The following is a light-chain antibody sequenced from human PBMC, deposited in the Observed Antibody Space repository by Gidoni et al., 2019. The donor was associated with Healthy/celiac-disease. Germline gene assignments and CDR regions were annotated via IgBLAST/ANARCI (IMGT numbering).Light chain of an antibody. CDR2: LGS. J-gene: IGKJ2*01. V-gene: IGKV2-28*01. CDR1: QSLLHSNGYNN. Sequence: DLGMTHFALSLPVTPGEPASISCRSSQSLLHSNGYNNLDWHLQKPGQSPQLLLYLGSTRASGVPDRVRGSGSGTDFKLKISRVEAEDDGVDYCMQDQKTRQVTFGQGTKLEIK. CDR3: MQDQKTRQVT.